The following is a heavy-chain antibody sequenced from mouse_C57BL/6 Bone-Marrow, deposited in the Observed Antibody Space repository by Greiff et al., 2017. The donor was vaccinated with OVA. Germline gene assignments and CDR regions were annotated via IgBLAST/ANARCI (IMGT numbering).Heavy chain of an antibody. J-gene: IGHJ1*03. CDR3: ARMVASNIPTVVATRDWYFDV. Sequence: QVQLQQSGAELAKPGASVKLSCKASGYTFTSYWMHWVKQRPGQGLEWIGYINPSSGYTKYNQKFKDKATLTADKSSSTAYMQLSSLTYEDSAVYYCARMVASNIPTVVATRDWYFDVWGTGTTVTVSS. CDR2: INPSSGYT. V-gene: IGHV1-7*01. D-gene: IGHD1-1*01. CDR1: GYTFTSYW.